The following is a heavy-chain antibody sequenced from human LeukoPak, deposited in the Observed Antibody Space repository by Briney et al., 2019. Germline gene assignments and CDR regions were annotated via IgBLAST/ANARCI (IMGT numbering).Heavy chain of an antibody. CDR1: GFTVSSNH. J-gene: IGHJ5*02. V-gene: IGHV3-66*01. Sequence: PGGSLRLSCAASGFTVSSNHMSWARQAPGKGLEWVSVIHSGGSTYYADSVKGRFTISRDNSKNTLYLQMNSLRAEDTAVYYCARDRMGRGFDPWGQGTLVTVSS. CDR2: IHSGGST. CDR3: ARDRMGRGFDP. D-gene: IGHD3-10*01.